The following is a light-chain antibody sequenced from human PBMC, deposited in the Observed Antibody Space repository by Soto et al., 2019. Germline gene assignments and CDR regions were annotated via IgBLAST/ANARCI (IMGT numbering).Light chain of an antibody. CDR1: QTVTSNY. J-gene: IGKJ1*01. V-gene: IGKV3-20*01. CDR3: QQYAGSPST. CDR2: GAS. Sequence: EIVLTQSPGTLSLSPGERATLSCRASQTVTSNYLAWYQRKPGQAPRLLIYGASSRATDIPDRFSGSGSGNDFTLTITRLEQEDFAVYFCQQYAGSPSTFGQGTKVEIK.